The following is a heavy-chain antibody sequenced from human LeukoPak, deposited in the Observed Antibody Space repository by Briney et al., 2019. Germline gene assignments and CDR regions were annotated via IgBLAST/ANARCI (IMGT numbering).Heavy chain of an antibody. CDR2: IKPDGSEK. J-gene: IGHJ4*02. CDR1: GFTFSSYW. D-gene: IGHD3-10*01. CDR3: ARERMYSGSGSTFPYYDY. V-gene: IGHV3-7*01. Sequence: GGSLRLSCAASGFTFSSYWVSWVRQSPGKGLEWVANIKPDGSEKYYVDSVKGRFTISRDNAKNALFLEMNSLRAEDTDVYYCARERMYSGSGSTFPYYDYWGQGTLVTVSS.